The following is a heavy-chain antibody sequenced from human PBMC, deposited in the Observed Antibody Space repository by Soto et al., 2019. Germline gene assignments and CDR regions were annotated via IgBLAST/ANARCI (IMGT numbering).Heavy chain of an antibody. V-gene: IGHV4-61*01. CDR2: IYYSGST. CDR3: ARARLYYYGSGSPQGYYYYGMDV. J-gene: IGHJ6*02. Sequence: PSETLSLTCTVSGGSVRSGSYYWSWIRQPPGKGLEWIGYIYYSGSTNYNPSLKSRVTISVDTSKNQFSLKLSSVTAADTAVYYCARARLYYYGSGSPQGYYYYGMDVWGQGTTVTVS. CDR1: GGSVRSGSYY. D-gene: IGHD3-10*01.